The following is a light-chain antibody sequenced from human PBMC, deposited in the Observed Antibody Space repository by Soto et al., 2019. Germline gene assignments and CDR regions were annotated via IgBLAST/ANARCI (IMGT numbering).Light chain of an antibody. J-gene: IGKJ2*01. CDR2: GAS. V-gene: IGKV3-20*01. CDR3: QQFSTSPFMYT. CDR1: QSVSSNY. Sequence: EIVLTQSPATLSLSPGERATLSCRASQSVSSNYLAWYQQKPGQAPRLLIYGASTRATGIPERFTGSASGTDFSLTISRLEREDFAVYYCQQFSTSPFMYTFGQGTKLEIK.